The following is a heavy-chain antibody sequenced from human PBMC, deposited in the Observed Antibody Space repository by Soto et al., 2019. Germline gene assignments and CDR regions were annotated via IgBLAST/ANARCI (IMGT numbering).Heavy chain of an antibody. CDR1: GFTFSSYA. V-gene: IGHV3-23*01. CDR2: ISGSGGST. D-gene: IGHD3-9*01. J-gene: IGHJ5*02. Sequence: EVQLLESGGGLVQPGGSLRLSCAASGFTFSSYAMSWVRQAPGKGLEWVSAISGSGGSTYYADSVKGRFTISRDNSKHTLYLQMNSLRAEDTAVYYCAKVKRYLDWLRRNWFDPWGQGTLVTVSS. CDR3: AKVKRYLDWLRRNWFDP.